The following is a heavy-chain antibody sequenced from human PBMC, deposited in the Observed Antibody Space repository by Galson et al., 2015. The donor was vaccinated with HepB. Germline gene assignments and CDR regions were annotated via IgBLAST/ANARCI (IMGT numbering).Heavy chain of an antibody. V-gene: IGHV5-10-1*01. J-gene: IGHJ4*02. CDR2: IDPSDSYT. CDR3: ARGEEDYYDSSGSYY. Sequence: QSGAEVKKPGESLRISCKGSGYSFTSYWISWVRQMPGKGLEWMGRIDPSDSYTNYSPSFQGHVTISADKSISTAYLQWSSLKASDTAMYYCARGEEDYYDSSGSYYWGQGTLVTVSS. CDR1: GYSFTSYW. D-gene: IGHD3-22*01.